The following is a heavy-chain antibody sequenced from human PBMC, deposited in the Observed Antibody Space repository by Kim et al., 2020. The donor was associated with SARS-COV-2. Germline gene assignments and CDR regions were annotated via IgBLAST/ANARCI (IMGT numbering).Heavy chain of an antibody. CDR3: ARPVSAVVVPAAVDWWFDP. J-gene: IGHJ5*02. Sequence: SETLSLTCTVSGGSISSSSYYWGWIRQPPGKGLEWIGSIYYSGSTYYNPSLKSRVTISVDTSKNQFSLKLSSVTAADTAVYYCARPVSAVVVPAAVDWWFDPWGQGTLVTVSS. CDR1: GGSISSSSYY. CDR2: IYYSGST. V-gene: IGHV4-39*01. D-gene: IGHD2-2*01.